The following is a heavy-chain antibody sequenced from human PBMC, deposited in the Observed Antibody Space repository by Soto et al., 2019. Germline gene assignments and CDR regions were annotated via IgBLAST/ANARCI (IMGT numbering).Heavy chain of an antibody. CDR2: ISGSGGST. CDR1: GVIFTTSG. D-gene: IGHD1-1*01. J-gene: IGHJ6*02. V-gene: IGHV3-23*01. CDR3: AKSRGETTVYNYGMEV. Sequence: GGSLRLSCAASGVIFTTSGMSWVRQAPGKGLEWVSAISGSGGSTYYLDSVQGRFTISRDNSKNTLFLLMSSLRVEDTAVYYCAKSRGETTVYNYGMEVWGQGTTVTVSS.